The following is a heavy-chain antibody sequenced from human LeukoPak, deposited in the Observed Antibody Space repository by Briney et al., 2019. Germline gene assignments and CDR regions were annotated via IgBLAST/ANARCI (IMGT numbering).Heavy chain of an antibody. V-gene: IGHV3-21*01. CDR2: ISSSSSHI. CDR1: GFTFSSYS. Sequence: GGSLRLSCVASGFTFSSYSMNWVRQAPGKGLEWVSSISSSSSHIYYADSVKGRFTISRDNAKNSVYLQMNGLRPEDTAVYYCAKEPNYSTSYYYYYYMDVWGKGTTVTVSS. D-gene: IGHD4-11*01. CDR3: AKEPNYSTSYYYYYYMDV. J-gene: IGHJ6*03.